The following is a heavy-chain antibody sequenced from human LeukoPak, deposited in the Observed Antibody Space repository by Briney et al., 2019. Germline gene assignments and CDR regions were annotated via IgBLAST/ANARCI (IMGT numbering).Heavy chain of an antibody. V-gene: IGHV1-69*05. Sequence: SVKVSCKASGGTFSSYAISWVRQAPGQGLEWMGGIIPIFGTANYAQKFLGRVTMTRNTSVSTAYMELSSLTSEDTAVYYCARGRGSSPGALNYWGQGALVTVSS. CDR3: ARGRGSSPGALNY. CDR1: GGTFSSYA. D-gene: IGHD3-16*01. CDR2: IIPIFGTA. J-gene: IGHJ4*02.